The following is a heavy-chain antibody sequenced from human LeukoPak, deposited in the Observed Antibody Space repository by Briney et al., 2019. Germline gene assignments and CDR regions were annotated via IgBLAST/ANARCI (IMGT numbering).Heavy chain of an antibody. CDR2: IYYSGST. CDR1: GGSISSGGYY. J-gene: IGHJ3*02. V-gene: IGHV4-31*03. Sequence: SETLSLTCTVSGGSISSGGYYWSWIRQHPGKGLEWIGYIYYSGSTYYNPSLKSRVTISVDTSKNQFSLKLSSVTAADAAVYYCASRITMRAFDIWGQGTMVTVSS. D-gene: IGHD3-22*01. CDR3: ASRITMRAFDI.